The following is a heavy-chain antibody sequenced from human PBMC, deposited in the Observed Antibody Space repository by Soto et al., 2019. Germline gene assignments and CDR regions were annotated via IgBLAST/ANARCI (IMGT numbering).Heavy chain of an antibody. V-gene: IGHV4-31*03. J-gene: IGHJ5*02. Sequence: SETQSLTSTVSGGPISSGGYCWSWISQHPGKGLEWIGYIYYSGSTYYNPSLKSRVTTSVDTSKNQFSLKLSSVTAADTAVYYGARVFSDSSSFFDPWGQGTLVTVSS. D-gene: IGHD6-13*01. CDR3: ARVFSDSSSFFDP. CDR2: IYYSGST. CDR1: GGPISSGGYC.